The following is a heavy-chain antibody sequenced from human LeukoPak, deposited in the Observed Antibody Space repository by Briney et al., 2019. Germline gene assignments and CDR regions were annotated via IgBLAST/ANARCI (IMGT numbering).Heavy chain of an antibody. CDR1: GFTFSSYA. D-gene: IGHD2-2*01. CDR2: ISGSGGST. J-gene: IGHJ3*02. Sequence: GGSLRVSCAASGFTFSSYAMSWVRQAPGKGLEWVSAISGSGGSTYYADSVKGRFTISRDNSKNTLYLQMNSLRAEDTAVYYCVVVPAARGAFDIWGQGTMVTVSS. CDR3: VVVPAARGAFDI. V-gene: IGHV3-23*01.